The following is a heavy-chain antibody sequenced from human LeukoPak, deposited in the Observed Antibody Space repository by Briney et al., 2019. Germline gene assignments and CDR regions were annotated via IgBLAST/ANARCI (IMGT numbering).Heavy chain of an antibody. CDR1: GFTFINAW. CDR2: IKSKTDGGTT. D-gene: IGHD3-22*01. V-gene: IGHV3-15*01. Sequence: PGGSLRLSCAASGFTFINAWMSWVRQAPGKGLEWVGRIKSKTDGGTTVYGAPVKGRFTISRDDSKNMLYLQMNSLKTEDTAVYYCTTDGTLGYYDVWGQGTLVTVSS. CDR3: TTDGTLGYYDV. J-gene: IGHJ4*02.